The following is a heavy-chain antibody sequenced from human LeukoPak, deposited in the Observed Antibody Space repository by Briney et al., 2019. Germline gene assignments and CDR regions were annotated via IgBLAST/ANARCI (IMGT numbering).Heavy chain of an antibody. V-gene: IGHV3-33*01. CDR1: GFTISSYG. D-gene: IGHD2-15*01. Sequence: PGGSLRLSCAASGFTISSYGMHWVRQAPGKGLEWVAFRWYDGTKKYYADSVKGRFTISRDNAKNSLYLQMNSLRAEDTAVYYCARDLGYCSGDICYTVLDYWGQGTVVTVSS. CDR2: RWYDGTKK. CDR3: ARDLGYCSGDICYTVLDY. J-gene: IGHJ4*02.